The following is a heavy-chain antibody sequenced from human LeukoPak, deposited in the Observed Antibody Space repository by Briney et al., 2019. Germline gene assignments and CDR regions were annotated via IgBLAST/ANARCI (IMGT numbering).Heavy chain of an antibody. Sequence: GGSLRLSCAASGFTLSSYAMHWVRQAPGKGLEWVAVISYDGSNKYYADSVKGRFTISRDNSKNTLYLQMNSLRAEDTAVYYCARAPGDFWSGYGYYFDYWGQGTLVTVSS. CDR1: GFTLSSYA. CDR2: ISYDGSNK. J-gene: IGHJ4*02. V-gene: IGHV3-30-3*01. D-gene: IGHD3-3*01. CDR3: ARAPGDFWSGYGYYFDY.